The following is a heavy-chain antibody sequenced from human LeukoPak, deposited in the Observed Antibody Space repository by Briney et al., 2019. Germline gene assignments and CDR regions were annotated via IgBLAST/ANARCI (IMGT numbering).Heavy chain of an antibody. J-gene: IGHJ6*02. Sequence: SETLSLTCAVSGGSISSGSYSWSWIRQPPGKGLEWIGYIHHSGINYYNPSLRSRVTTSLDTSRNHISLKVTSVTAADTAVYYCARDLVSTNYYYYGMDVWGQGTTVTVSS. CDR1: GGSISSGSYS. CDR2: IHHSGIN. D-gene: IGHD2-2*01. CDR3: ARDLVSTNYYYYGMDV. V-gene: IGHV4-30-2*01.